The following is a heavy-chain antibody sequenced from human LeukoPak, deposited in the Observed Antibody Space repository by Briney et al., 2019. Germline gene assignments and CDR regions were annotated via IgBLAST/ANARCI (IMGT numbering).Heavy chain of an antibody. Sequence: PGGSLRLSCAASGFTSSSYAMSWVRQAPGKGLEWVSAISGSGGSTYYADSVKGRFTISRDNSKNTLYLQMNSLRAGDTAVYYCAKVGIAVGVALDYWGQGTLVTVSS. CDR1: GFTSSSYA. V-gene: IGHV3-23*01. CDR2: ISGSGGST. D-gene: IGHD6-19*01. CDR3: AKVGIAVGVALDY. J-gene: IGHJ4*02.